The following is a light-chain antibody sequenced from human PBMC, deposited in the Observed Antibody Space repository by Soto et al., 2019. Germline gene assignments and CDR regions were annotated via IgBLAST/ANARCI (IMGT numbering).Light chain of an antibody. Sequence: DIQMTQSPSTLSASVGDRVTITCRASQSISVWLAWYQQKPGKVPSLLIYKTSTLEDGVPSRFSGTGSGTDFTLTIYNLQPDDVATYYCQQWSLYSWTFGQGTKVDSK. CDR1: QSISVW. CDR3: QQWSLYSWT. J-gene: IGKJ1*01. V-gene: IGKV1-5*03. CDR2: KTS.